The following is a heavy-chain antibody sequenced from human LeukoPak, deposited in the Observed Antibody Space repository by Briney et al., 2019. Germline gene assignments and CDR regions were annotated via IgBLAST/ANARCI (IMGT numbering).Heavy chain of an antibody. CDR2: IKQDGGET. CDR3: AELGITMIGGV. Sequence: RPGGSLRLSCAASGFTFSSYWMSWVRQAPGKGLEWVANIKQDGGETFYVDSVKDRFTISRDNAKNSLYLQMNSLRAEDTAVYYCAELGITMIGGVWGKGTTVTISS. V-gene: IGHV3-7*01. J-gene: IGHJ6*04. D-gene: IGHD3-10*02. CDR1: GFTFSSYW.